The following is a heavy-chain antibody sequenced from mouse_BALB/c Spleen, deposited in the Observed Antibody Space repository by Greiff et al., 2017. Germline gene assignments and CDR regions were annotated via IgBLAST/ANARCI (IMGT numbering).Heavy chain of an antibody. CDR3: ARYYRYDDAMDY. Sequence: EVKLQESGGGLVQPGGSLKLSCAASGFTFSSYGMSWVRQTPDKRLELVATINSNGGSTYYPDSVKGRFTISRDNAKNTLYLQMSSLKSEDTAMYYCARYYRYDDAMDYWGQGTSVTVSS. V-gene: IGHV5-6-3*01. CDR2: INSNGGST. CDR1: GFTFSSYG. D-gene: IGHD2-14*01. J-gene: IGHJ4*01.